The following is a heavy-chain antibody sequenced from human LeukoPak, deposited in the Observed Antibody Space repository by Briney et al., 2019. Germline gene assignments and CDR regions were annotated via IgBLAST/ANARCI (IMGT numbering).Heavy chain of an antibody. CDR1: GGSVNSSDYY. J-gene: IGHJ5*02. Sequence: PSETLSLTCTVSGGSVNSSDYYWGWIRQPPGKGLEWIASIYFGGNTYYNPSLKSRLTISIDTSKNQFSLTLTSVTAADTAIYYCLRDPAGVPAASWGQGTLLIVSS. CDR2: IYFGGNT. V-gene: IGHV4-39*07. CDR3: LRDPAGVPAAS. D-gene: IGHD6-13*01.